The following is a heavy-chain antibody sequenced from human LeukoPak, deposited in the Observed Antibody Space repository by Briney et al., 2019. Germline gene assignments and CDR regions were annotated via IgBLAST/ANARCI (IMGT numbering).Heavy chain of an antibody. Sequence: ETLSLTCTVSGGSISSHYWSWIRQPPGKGLEWVSSISSSSSYIYYADSVRGRFTISRDNAKNSLYLQMNSLRAEDTAVYYCARDSRSFGDFIDYWGQGTLVTVSS. V-gene: IGHV3-21*01. CDR3: ARDSRSFGDFIDY. D-gene: IGHD3-10*01. J-gene: IGHJ4*02. CDR1: GGSISSHY. CDR2: ISSSSSYI.